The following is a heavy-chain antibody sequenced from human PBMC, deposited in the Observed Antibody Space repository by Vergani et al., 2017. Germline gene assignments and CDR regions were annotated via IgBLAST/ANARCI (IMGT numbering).Heavy chain of an antibody. Sequence: EVQLVESGGGLVQPGGSLRLSCAASGFMFSNYWMNWVRQAPGKGLEWVANIKQDGSEKYYVDSVRGRFTISRDNAKNSLYLQMNSLRAEDTAVYHCARPAALGDYYALDIWVQGTMVTVSS. CDR3: ARPAALGDYYALDI. CDR1: GFMFSNYW. D-gene: IGHD4-17*01. CDR2: IKQDGSEK. V-gene: IGHV3-7*01. J-gene: IGHJ3*02.